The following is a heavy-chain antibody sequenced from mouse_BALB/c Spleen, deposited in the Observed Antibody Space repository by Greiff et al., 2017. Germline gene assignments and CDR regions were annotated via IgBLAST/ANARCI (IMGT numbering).Heavy chain of an antibody. Sequence: EVKLEESGPGLVQPSQSLSLTCTVTGFSFTSCDIWHWLRQFPGNKLEWMGYIHYSGSTYYNPSLKSRISITRDTSKNQFFLQLNSVTTEDTATYSCAREGELDTWFAYWGQGTLVTVSA. CDR3: AREGELDTWFAY. CDR2: IHYSGST. D-gene: IGHD1-3*01. J-gene: IGHJ3*01. CDR1: GFSFTSCDI. V-gene: IGHV3-1*02.